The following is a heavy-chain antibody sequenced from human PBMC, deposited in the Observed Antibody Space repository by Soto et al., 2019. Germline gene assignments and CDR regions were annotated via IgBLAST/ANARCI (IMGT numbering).Heavy chain of an antibody. CDR1: GYTFTGYY. D-gene: IGHD3-22*01. CDR3: ARAPTSNYYDTTGLQHRLYYFDY. CDR2: INPNSGGT. V-gene: IGHV1-2*04. J-gene: IGHJ4*02. Sequence: GASVKVSCKASGYTFTGYYMHWVRQAPGQGLEWMGWINPNSGGTNYAQKFQGWVTMTRDTSISTAYMELSRLRSDDTAVYYCARAPTSNYYDTTGLQHRLYYFDYWGQGTLVTVSS.